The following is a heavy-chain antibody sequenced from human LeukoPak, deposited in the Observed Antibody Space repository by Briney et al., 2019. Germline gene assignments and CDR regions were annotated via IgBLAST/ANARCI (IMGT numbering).Heavy chain of an antibody. D-gene: IGHD3-16*01. CDR3: ARVGDYCFDY. CDR1: GGSTSSYY. Sequence: PSETLSLTCTVSGGSTSSYYWSWIRQPPGKGLEWIGYMSYSGSTNYNPSLKSRVTISVDTSKNQFSLKLNSVTAADTAVYYCARVGDYCFDYWGQGTLVTVS. J-gene: IGHJ4*02. V-gene: IGHV4-59*08. CDR2: MSYSGST.